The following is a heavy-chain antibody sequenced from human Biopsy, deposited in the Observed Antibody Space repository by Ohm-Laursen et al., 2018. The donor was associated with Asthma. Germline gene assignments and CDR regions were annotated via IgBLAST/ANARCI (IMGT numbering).Heavy chain of an antibody. CDR2: IYYSGST. D-gene: IGHD3-22*01. CDR3: ARAQDYYDSRGYYRSFDY. Sequence: TLSLTCSVSYFSITIGVYYWTWIRQHPGKCLEWIGFIYYSGSTYYNPSLKSRVSISIDTSKNQFSLKLSSVTAADTAVYYCARAQDYYDSRGYYRSFDYWGQGTLVTVSS. V-gene: IGHV4-31*03. CDR1: YFSITIGVYY. J-gene: IGHJ4*02.